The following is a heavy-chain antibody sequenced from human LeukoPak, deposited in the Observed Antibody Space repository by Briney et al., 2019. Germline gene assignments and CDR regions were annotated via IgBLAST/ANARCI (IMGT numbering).Heavy chain of an antibody. CDR1: GYTFSDYY. D-gene: IGHD1-7*01. CDR2: INPKSGAT. Sequence: GASVKVSCKTSGYTFSDYYMHWVRQAPGQGLEWMGWINPKSGATSYAQTFQGRVTLTRDTSISTAYMELKWLRSDDTAVYYCAPSGTYRSTDYYFDYWGQGALVTVPS. CDR3: APSGTYRSTDYYFDY. V-gene: IGHV1-2*02. J-gene: IGHJ4*02.